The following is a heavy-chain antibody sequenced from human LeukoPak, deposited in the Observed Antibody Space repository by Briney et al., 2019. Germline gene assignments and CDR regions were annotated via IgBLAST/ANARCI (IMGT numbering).Heavy chain of an antibody. D-gene: IGHD3-10*01. Sequence: GGSLRLSCAASGFTFSSYAMSWVRQAPGKGLEWVSVISGSGGRTSYADSVKGRFTVSRDNSKNTLYLQMNSLRAEDTAVYYCAKHLWRDLLWFGEGYYFGYWGQGTLVTVSS. V-gene: IGHV3-23*01. CDR2: ISGSGGRT. CDR1: GFTFSSYA. CDR3: AKHLWRDLLWFGEGYYFGY. J-gene: IGHJ4*02.